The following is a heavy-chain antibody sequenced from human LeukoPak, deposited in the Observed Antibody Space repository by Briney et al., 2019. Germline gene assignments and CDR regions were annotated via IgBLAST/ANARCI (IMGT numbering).Heavy chain of an antibody. V-gene: IGHV1-46*01. J-gene: IGHJ3*02. CDR1: GYTFTSYY. D-gene: IGHD6-19*01. CDR3: ASSGAVAGTNDAFDI. Sequence: ASVKVSCQASGYTFTSYYMHWVRQAPGQGLEWMGIINPSGGSTSYAQKFQGRVTMTRDMSTSTVYMELSSLRSEDTAVYYCASSGAVAGTNDAFDIWGQGTMVTVPS. CDR2: INPSGGST.